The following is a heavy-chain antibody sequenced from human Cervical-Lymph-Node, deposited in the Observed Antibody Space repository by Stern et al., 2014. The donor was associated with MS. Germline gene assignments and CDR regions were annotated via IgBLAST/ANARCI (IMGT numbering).Heavy chain of an antibody. V-gene: IGHV7-4-1*02. CDR3: ARGSDGAAMPY. J-gene: IGHJ4*02. CDR1: GYKFTAYA. CDR2: INTKTGNP. D-gene: IGHD3-16*01. Sequence: QLVQSGSELKKPAASVNVSCTAAGYKFTAYAMNWVRQAPGQGLEWMGWINTKTGNPTYAQGFTGRFVFSLDTSVSKAFLQINSLKAEDTAVYYCARGSDGAAMPYWGQGSLVTVS.